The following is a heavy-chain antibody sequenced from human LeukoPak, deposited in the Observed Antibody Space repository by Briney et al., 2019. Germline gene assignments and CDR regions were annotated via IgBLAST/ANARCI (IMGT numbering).Heavy chain of an antibody. V-gene: IGHV3-30*04. Sequence: QTGGSLRLSCAASGFTFSSYAMHWVRQAPGKGLEWVAVISYDGSNKYYADSVKGRFTISRDNSKNTLYLQMNSLRAEDTAVYYCARAPSDSSGYSSYYYYMDVWGKGTTVTVSS. CDR2: ISYDGSNK. D-gene: IGHD3-22*01. J-gene: IGHJ6*03. CDR3: ARAPSDSSGYSSYYYYMDV. CDR1: GFTFSSYA.